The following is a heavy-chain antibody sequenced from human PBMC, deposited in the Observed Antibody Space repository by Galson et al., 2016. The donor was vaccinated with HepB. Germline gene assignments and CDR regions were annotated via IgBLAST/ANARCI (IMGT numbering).Heavy chain of an antibody. CDR1: GGSVSSGSYY. Sequence: LSFTCTVSGGSVSSGSYYWSWIRQPPGKGLEWIGYIYYSGSTKYNPSLKSRVTISVDTSKNQFSLNLSSVPAADTAVYYCATLTYYYDSKAGAFDIWGQGTMVTVSS. V-gene: IGHV4-61*01. J-gene: IGHJ3*02. CDR3: ATLTYYYDSKAGAFDI. D-gene: IGHD3-22*01. CDR2: IYYSGST.